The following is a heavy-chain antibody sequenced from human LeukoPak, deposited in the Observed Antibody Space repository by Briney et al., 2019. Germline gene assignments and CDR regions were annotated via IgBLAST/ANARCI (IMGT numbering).Heavy chain of an antibody. CDR2: IYYSGST. CDR1: GGSISSYY. D-gene: IGHD2-15*01. Sequence: SETLSLTCTVSGGSISSYYWSWIRQPPGKGLEWIGYIYYSGSTYYNPSLKSRVTISVDTSKNQFSLRLSSVTAADTAVYYCARAVSGGVAATTPSHAFDIWGQGTMVTVSS. J-gene: IGHJ3*02. CDR3: ARAVSGGVAATTPSHAFDI. V-gene: IGHV4-59*12.